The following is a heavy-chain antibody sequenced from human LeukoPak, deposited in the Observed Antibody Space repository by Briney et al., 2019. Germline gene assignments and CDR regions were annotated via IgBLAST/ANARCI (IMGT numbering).Heavy chain of an antibody. CDR3: ARIWAPAAGTPGAFDY. CDR1: GGSISSYY. D-gene: IGHD6-13*01. J-gene: IGHJ4*02. V-gene: IGHV4-59*01. CDR2: IYYSGST. Sequence: SETLSLTCTVSGGSISSYYWSWIRQPPGKGLEWIGYIYYSGSTNYNPSLKSRVTISVDTSKNQFSLKLSSVTAADTAVYYCARIWAPAAGTPGAFDYWGQGTLVTVSS.